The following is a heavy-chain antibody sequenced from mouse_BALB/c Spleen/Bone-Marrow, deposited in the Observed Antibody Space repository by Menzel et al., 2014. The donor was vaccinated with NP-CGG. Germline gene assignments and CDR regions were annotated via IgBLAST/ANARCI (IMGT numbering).Heavy chain of an antibody. CDR1: GFPFSRYD. D-gene: IGHD2-2*01. J-gene: IGHJ3*01. CDR3: ARQDGYDGTWFAY. Sequence: EVMLVESGGGLVKPGGSLKLSCAASGFPFSRYDMSWVRQTPEKRLEGVATISSGGPYTYYPVSVKGRFTISRDNARNTLYLQMSGLRSEDTALYYCARQDGYDGTWFAYWGQGTLVTVSA. V-gene: IGHV5-9*02. CDR2: ISSGGPYT.